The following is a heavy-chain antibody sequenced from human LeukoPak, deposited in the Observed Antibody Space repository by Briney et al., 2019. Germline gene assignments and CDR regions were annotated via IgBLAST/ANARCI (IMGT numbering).Heavy chain of an antibody. J-gene: IGHJ3*02. CDR2: INPNSGGT. D-gene: IGHD3-10*01. Sequence: VASVKASCKASGYTFTGNYMHWVRQAPGQGLEWMGWINPNSGGTNYAQKFQGRVTMTRDTSISTAYMELSRLRSDDTAVYYCARDLGMVRGAMGGFDIWGQGTMVTVSS. V-gene: IGHV1-2*02. CDR1: GYTFTGNY. CDR3: ARDLGMVRGAMGGFDI.